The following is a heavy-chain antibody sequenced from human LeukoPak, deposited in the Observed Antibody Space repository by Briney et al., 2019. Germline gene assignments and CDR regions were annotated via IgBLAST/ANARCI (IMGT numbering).Heavy chain of an antibody. V-gene: IGHV3-9*01. J-gene: IGHJ6*02. CDR3: AKETTSSGWYGMDV. D-gene: IGHD6-19*01. CDR1: GFTFSSYA. CDR2: ISRNSGSI. Sequence: GGSLRLSCAASGFTFSSYAMSWVRQAPGKGLEWVSGISRNSGSIGYADSVKGRFTISRDNAKNSLYLQMNSLRAEDTALYYCAKETTSSGWYGMDVWGQGTTVTVSS.